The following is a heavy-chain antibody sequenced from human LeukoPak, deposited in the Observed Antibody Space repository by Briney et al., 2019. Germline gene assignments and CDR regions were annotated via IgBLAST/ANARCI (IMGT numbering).Heavy chain of an antibody. J-gene: IGHJ4*02. CDR3: AKDLALSYYDSSGY. V-gene: IGHV3-23*01. CDR2: ISGSGGST. CDR1: GFSFSNYA. D-gene: IGHD3-22*01. Sequence: GGSLRLSCAASGFSFSNYAMSWVRQAPGKGLEWVSVISGSGGSTNYADSVKGQFTISRDNSKNTLYLQMNSLRAEDTAVYYCAKDLALSYYDSSGYWGQGTLVTVSS.